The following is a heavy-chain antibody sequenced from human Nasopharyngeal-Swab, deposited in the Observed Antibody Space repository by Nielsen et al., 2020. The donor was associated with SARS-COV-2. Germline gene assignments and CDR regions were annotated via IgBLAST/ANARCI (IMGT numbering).Heavy chain of an antibody. CDR1: GGSISSGGYS. D-gene: IGHD3-10*01. V-gene: IGHV4-30-2*01. CDR3: AADQGVQGARGDY. Sequence: SETLSLTCAVSGGSISSGGYSWSWIRQPPGKGLEWIGYIYHSGSTYYNPSLKSRVTISVDRSKNQFSLKLSSVTAADTAVYYCAADQGVQGARGDYWGQGTLVTVSS. J-gene: IGHJ4*02. CDR2: IYHSGST.